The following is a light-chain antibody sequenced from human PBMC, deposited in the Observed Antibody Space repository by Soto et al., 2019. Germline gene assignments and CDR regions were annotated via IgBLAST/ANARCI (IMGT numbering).Light chain of an antibody. V-gene: IGLV1-44*01. J-gene: IGLJ1*01. CDR3: QSFDSSLSAYV. CDR1: SSNIGRND. Sequence: QSVLTQPPSASGTPGQGVTISCSGSSSNIGRNDVHWYQQLPGTAPKLLMHRHFQRPSGVPDRFSGSKSGTSASLAITGLQAEDEADYYCQSFDSSLSAYVFGTGTKLTVL. CDR2: RHF.